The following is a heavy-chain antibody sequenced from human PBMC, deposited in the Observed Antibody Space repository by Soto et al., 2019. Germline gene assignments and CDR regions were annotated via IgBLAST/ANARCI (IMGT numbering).Heavy chain of an antibody. Sequence: PSQTLSLTCAISGDSVSSSSAAWNWIRQSPSRGLEWLGRTYYRSKWYNDYAVSVKSRITINPDTSKNQFSLQLNSVTPEDTAVYYCASEVAYYDFWSGYYRYYGMDVWGQGTTVTVSS. CDR2: TYYRSKWYN. V-gene: IGHV6-1*01. D-gene: IGHD3-3*01. CDR1: GDSVSSSSAA. CDR3: ASEVAYYDFWSGYYRYYGMDV. J-gene: IGHJ6*02.